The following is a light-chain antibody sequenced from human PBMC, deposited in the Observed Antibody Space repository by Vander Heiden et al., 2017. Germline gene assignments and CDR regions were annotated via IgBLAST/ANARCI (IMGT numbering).Light chain of an antibody. V-gene: IGKV1-33*01. CDR2: DAS. CDR1: QDISNY. J-gene: IGKJ3*01. CDR3: QQYDNLPFT. Sequence: DIQMIQSPSFLSASVGDRVTIPCQASQDISNYLNWYQQKPGKAPKLLIYDASNLETGVPSRFSGSGSGTDFTFTISSLQPEDIATYYCQQYDNLPFTFGPGTKVDIK.